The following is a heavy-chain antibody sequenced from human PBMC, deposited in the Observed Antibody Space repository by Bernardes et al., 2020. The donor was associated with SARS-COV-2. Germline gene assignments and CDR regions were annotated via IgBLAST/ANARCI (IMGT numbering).Heavy chain of an antibody. V-gene: IGHV5-10-1*01. J-gene: IGHJ6*02. CDR3: AIGVFGDYVLYYYGMDV. CDR2: IDPSDSYT. Sequence: GESLKISCKGSGYSFTSYWISWVRQMPGKGLEWMGRIDPSDSYTNYSPSFQGHVTISADKSISTAYLQWSSLKASDTAMYYCAIGVFGDYVLYYYGMDVWGQGTTVTVSS. D-gene: IGHD4-17*01. CDR1: GYSFTSYW.